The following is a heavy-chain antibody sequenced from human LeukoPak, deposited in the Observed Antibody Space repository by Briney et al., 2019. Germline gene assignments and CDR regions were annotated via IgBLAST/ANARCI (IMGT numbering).Heavy chain of an antibody. J-gene: IGHJ4*02. Sequence: GGSLRLSCAASGFTFSSYSMNWVRQAPGKGLEWASSISSSSSYIYYAGSVKGRFTISRDNAKNSLYLQMNSLRAEDTAVYYCARDLGIAVELYYFDYWGQGTLVTVSS. CDR2: ISSSSSYI. V-gene: IGHV3-21*01. CDR1: GFTFSSYS. CDR3: ARDLGIAVELYYFDY. D-gene: IGHD6-19*01.